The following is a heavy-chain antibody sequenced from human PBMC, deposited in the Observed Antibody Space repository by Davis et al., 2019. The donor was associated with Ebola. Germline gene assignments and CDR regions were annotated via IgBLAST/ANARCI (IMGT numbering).Heavy chain of an antibody. CDR2: IDHRGVT. D-gene: IGHD2-2*01. CDR1: SGSLNDYY. J-gene: IGHJ4*02. Sequence: PSETLSLTCAVYSGSLNDYYWSWIRQSPEKGLEWIGEIDHRGVTKYNPSLMSRATLSIDTSRKQISLKLTSVTAADTAVYYCASPHQIRGKDFFDCWGQGTLVTVSS. V-gene: IGHV4-34*01. CDR3: ASPHQIRGKDFFDC.